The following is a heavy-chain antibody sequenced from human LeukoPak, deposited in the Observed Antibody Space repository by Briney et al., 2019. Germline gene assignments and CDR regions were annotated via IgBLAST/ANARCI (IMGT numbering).Heavy chain of an antibody. J-gene: IGHJ4*02. D-gene: IGHD6-13*01. CDR2: IKQDGSEK. V-gene: IGHV3-7*01. CDR3: ARASSSWYGYFDY. Sequence: GGSLRLSCAASGFTFSSYWMSWVRQAPGKGLEWVANIKQDGSEKYYVDSVKGRFTTSRDNAKNSLYLQMNSLRAEDTAVYYCARASSSWYGYFDYWGQGTLVTVSS. CDR1: GFTFSSYW.